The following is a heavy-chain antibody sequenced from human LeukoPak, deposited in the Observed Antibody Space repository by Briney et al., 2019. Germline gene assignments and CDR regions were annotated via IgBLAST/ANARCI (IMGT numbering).Heavy chain of an antibody. CDR3: ARLDTAMVIPWFDP. Sequence: SETLSLTCAVYGGSFSGYYWSWIRQPPGKGLEWIGEINHSGSTNYNPSLKSRVTTSVDTSKNQFSLKLSSVTAADTAVYYCARLDTAMVIPWFDPWGQGTLVTVSS. CDR1: GGSFSGYY. D-gene: IGHD5-18*01. J-gene: IGHJ5*02. CDR2: INHSGST. V-gene: IGHV4-34*01.